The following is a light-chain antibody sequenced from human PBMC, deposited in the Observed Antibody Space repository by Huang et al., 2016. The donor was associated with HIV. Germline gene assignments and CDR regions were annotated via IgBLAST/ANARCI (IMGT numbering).Light chain of an antibody. V-gene: IGKV4-1*01. CDR2: WAS. Sequence: DIVMTQSPDSLAVSLGERATINCKSSQSVLYSSNNRNYVAWYQQKPGQPPQRLIYWASTRESGVPDRFSGSGSGTDFTLTISSLQAEDVAVYYCQQYYSIPYTFGQGTKVEIK. J-gene: IGKJ2*01. CDR1: QSVLYSSNNRNY. CDR3: QQYYSIPYT.